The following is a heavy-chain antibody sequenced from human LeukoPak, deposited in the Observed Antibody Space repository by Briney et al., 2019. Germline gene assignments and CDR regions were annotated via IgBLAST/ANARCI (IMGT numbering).Heavy chain of an antibody. Sequence: SQTLSLTCAISGDSISSNSATWNWIRQSPSRGLEWLGRTYYRFKWYNDYAVSMKSRITINPATSKNQFSLQLISVTPEDTAVYYCARRKAATFGMDVWGQGTTVTVSS. J-gene: IGHJ6*02. CDR3: ARRKAATFGMDV. D-gene: IGHD6-13*01. CDR1: GDSISSNSAT. V-gene: IGHV6-1*01. CDR2: TYYRFKWYN.